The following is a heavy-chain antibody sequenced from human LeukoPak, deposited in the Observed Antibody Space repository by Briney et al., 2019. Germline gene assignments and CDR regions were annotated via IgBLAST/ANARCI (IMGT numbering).Heavy chain of an antibody. J-gene: IGHJ4*02. V-gene: IGHV1-69*06. CDR1: GGTFSSYA. Sequence: SVPVSCKASGGTFSSYAISWVRQAPGQGLEWMGRIIPIFGTANYAQKFQGRVTITADKSTSTAYMELSSLRSEDTAVYYCARVNGDPPQDWGQGTLVTVSS. D-gene: IGHD4-17*01. CDR2: IIPIFGTA. CDR3: ARVNGDPPQD.